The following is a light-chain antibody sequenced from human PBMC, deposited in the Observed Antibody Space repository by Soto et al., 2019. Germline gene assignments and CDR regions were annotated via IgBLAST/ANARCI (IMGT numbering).Light chain of an antibody. Sequence: EIVLTQSPATLSLSPGERATISCGASQSVSSSYLAWYQQKPGLAPRLLIYDASSRATGIPDRFSGSGSGTDFTLTISRLEPEDFAVYYCQQYGSSPTWTFGQGTKVEIK. CDR1: QSVSSSY. CDR3: QQYGSSPTWT. CDR2: DAS. J-gene: IGKJ1*01. V-gene: IGKV3D-20*01.